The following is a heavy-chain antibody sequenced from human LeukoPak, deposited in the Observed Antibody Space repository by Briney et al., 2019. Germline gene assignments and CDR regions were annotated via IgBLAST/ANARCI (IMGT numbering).Heavy chain of an antibody. D-gene: IGHD5-18*01. CDR2: INPNSGGT. Sequence: ASVEVFCKASGYTFTGYYMHWVRQAPGQGLEWMGWINPNSGGTNYAQKFQGRVTMTRDTSISTAYMELSRLRSDDTAVYYCARGEYSYGYLDFDYWGQGTLVTVSS. CDR3: ARGEYSYGYLDFDY. CDR1: GYTFTGYY. V-gene: IGHV1-2*02. J-gene: IGHJ4*02.